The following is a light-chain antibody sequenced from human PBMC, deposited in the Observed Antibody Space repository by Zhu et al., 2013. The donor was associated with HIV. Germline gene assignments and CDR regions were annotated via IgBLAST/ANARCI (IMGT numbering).Light chain of an antibody. CDR1: SSNIGNNY. V-gene: IGLV1-51*01. CDR2: DNN. J-gene: IGLJ2*01. Sequence: QSVLTQPPSASGTPGQRVTISCSGSSSNIGNNYVSWYQQLPGTAPKLLIYDNNRRPSGIPDRFSGSKSGTSATLGITGLQTGDEADYYCGTWDNTLSAVVFGGGTKLTVL. CDR3: GTWDNTLSAVV.